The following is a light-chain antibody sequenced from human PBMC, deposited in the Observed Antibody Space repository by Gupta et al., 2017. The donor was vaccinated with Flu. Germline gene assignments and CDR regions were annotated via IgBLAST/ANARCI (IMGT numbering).Light chain of an antibody. CDR2: STT. V-gene: IGLV7-43*01. CDR1: SGTVSSGDH. CDR3: LLYFGGARKWV. Sequence: VTFNCASSSGTVSSGDHTSWFQQKPGQSPRQLIYSTTNKHSGTPARFSGSLLGGKAALTLSGVQAEDEADYYCLLYFGGARKWVFGGGTKVTVL. J-gene: IGLJ3*02.